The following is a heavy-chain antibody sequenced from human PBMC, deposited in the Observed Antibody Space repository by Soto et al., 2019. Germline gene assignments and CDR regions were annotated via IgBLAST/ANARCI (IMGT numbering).Heavy chain of an antibody. CDR1: GFTFSSNG. CDR3: VVDTSGLLDY. V-gene: IGHV3-33*03. J-gene: IGHJ4*02. Sequence: SLRLSCAASGFTFSSNGMHWGRQAPGKGLEWGAVIWYDGNKKYYGDSVRGRFTISRDNSKNTLYLEMNSLRAEDTAVYYCVVDTSGLLDYWGQGTQVTVSS. CDR2: IWYDGNKK. D-gene: IGHD3-22*01.